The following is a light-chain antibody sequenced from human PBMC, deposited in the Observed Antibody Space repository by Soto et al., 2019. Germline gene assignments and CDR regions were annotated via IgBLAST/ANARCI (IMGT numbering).Light chain of an antibody. V-gene: IGLV1-44*01. J-gene: IGLJ1*01. CDR2: SNN. CDR3: AAWDDSLNGSYV. Sequence: QLVLTQPPSASGTPGQRVTISCSGSSSNIGSNTVNWYQQLPGTAPKLLIYSNNQRPSGVPDRFSGSTSGTSASLAISGLQSEDEADYYCAAWDDSLNGSYVFGTGTKLTVL. CDR1: SSNIGSNT.